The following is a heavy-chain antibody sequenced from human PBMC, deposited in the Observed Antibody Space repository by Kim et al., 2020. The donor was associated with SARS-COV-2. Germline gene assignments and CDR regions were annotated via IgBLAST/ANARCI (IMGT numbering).Heavy chain of an antibody. CDR3: ARDSHYYGSGSYVGSRYYYYYGMDV. D-gene: IGHD3-10*01. CDR2: IYYSGST. V-gene: IGHV4-31*03. CDR1: GGSISSGGYY. Sequence: SETLSLTCTVSGGSISSGGYYWSWIRQHPGKGLEWIGYIYYSGSTYYNPSLKSRVTISVDTSKNQFSLKLSSVTAADTAVYYCARDSHYYGSGSYVGSRYYYYYGMDVWGQGTTVTVSS. J-gene: IGHJ6*02.